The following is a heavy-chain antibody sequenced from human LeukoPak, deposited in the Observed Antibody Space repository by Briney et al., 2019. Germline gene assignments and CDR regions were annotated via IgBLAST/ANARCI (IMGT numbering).Heavy chain of an antibody. V-gene: IGHV7-4-1*02. CDR3: ARWLQQNYYYYMDV. D-gene: IGHD5-24*01. Sequence: ASVKVSCKASGYTFTKYGVYWVRQAPGQGLEWMGWINTDTGNPTYAQGFTGRFVFSLDTSVSTTYLQISSLKPEDTAVYYCARWLQQNYYYYMDVWGKGTTVTVSS. J-gene: IGHJ6*03. CDR1: GYTFTKYG. CDR2: INTDTGNP.